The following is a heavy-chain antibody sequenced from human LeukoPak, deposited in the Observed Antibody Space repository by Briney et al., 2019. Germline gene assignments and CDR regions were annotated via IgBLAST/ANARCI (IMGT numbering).Heavy chain of an antibody. Sequence: PGGSLRLSCAASGFTFSSYGMHWVRQAPGKGLEWVAVISYDGSNKYYADSVKGRFTISRDNSKNTVYLQMNSLRADDTAVYYCAKLGGYYDNSASRYFDCWGQGTLVTVSS. CDR1: GFTFSSYG. J-gene: IGHJ4*02. V-gene: IGHV3-30*18. CDR3: AKLGGYYDNSASRYFDC. D-gene: IGHD3-22*01. CDR2: ISYDGSNK.